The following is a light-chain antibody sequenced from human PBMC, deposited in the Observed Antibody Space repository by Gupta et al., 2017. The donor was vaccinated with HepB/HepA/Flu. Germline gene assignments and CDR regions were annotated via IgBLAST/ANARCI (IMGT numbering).Light chain of an antibody. CDR3: QQDNNWPWT. CDR2: GAS. CDR1: QSVSSN. Sequence: EMVMTQSPATLSVSPGERATLSCRASQSVSSNLAWYQQKPGQAPRLLIYGASTRATGIPARFSGSGSETEFTLTINSLQSEDFAIYYCQQDNNWPWTFGQGTKVDIK. V-gene: IGKV3-15*01. J-gene: IGKJ1*01.